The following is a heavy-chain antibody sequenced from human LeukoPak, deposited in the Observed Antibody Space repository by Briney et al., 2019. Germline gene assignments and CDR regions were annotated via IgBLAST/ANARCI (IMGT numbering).Heavy chain of an antibody. CDR3: ARAPGTIFGVVAYYYGVDV. CDR1: GGSISSYY. V-gene: IGHV4-59*01. CDR2: IYYSGST. J-gene: IGHJ6*02. D-gene: IGHD3-3*01. Sequence: PSETLSLTCTVSGGSISSYYWSWIRQPPGKGLEWIGYIYYSGSTNYNPSLKSRVTISVDTSKNQFSLKLSSVTAADTAVYYCARAPGTIFGVVAYYYGVDVWGQGTTVTVSS.